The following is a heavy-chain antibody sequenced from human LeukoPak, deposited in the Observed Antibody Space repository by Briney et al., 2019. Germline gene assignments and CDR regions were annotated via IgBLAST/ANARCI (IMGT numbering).Heavy chain of an antibody. D-gene: IGHD3-22*01. CDR1: GGSISSSSYY. J-gene: IGHJ4*02. CDR3: ARQNSSGYYYAYYYFDY. CDR2: IYYSGST. Sequence: PSETLSLTCTVSGGSISSSSYYWGWIRQPPGKGLEWIGSIYYSGSTYYNPSLKSRVTISVDTSKNQFSLKLSSVTAADTAVYYCARQNSSGYYYAYYYFDYWGQGTLVTVSS. V-gene: IGHV4-39*01.